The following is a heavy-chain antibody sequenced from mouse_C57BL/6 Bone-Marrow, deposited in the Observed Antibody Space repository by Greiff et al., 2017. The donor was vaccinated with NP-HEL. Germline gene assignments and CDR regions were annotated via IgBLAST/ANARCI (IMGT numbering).Heavy chain of an antibody. V-gene: IGHV1-81*01. CDR1: GYTFTSYG. CDR3: ARPDTWFAY. Sequence: QVQLQQSGAELARPGASVKLSCKASGYTFTSYGISWVKQRTGQGLEWIGEIYPRSGNTYYNEKFKGKATLTADKSSSTAYMELRSLTSEDSAVYFCARPDTWFAYWGQGTLVTVSA. J-gene: IGHJ3*01. CDR2: IYPRSGNT.